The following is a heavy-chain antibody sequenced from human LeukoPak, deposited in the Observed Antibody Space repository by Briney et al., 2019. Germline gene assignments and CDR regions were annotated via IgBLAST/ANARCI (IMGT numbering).Heavy chain of an antibody. CDR3: ARGPPYYDILKD. J-gene: IGHJ4*02. Sequence: GASVKVSCKASGYTFTSYGINWVRQAPGQGLEWMGWISAYNGNTKYTQKLQGRVTMTTDTSTNTAYMELRGLRSDDTAVYYCARGPPYYDILKDWGQGTLVTVSS. CDR1: GYTFTSYG. V-gene: IGHV1-18*01. D-gene: IGHD3-9*01. CDR2: ISAYNGNT.